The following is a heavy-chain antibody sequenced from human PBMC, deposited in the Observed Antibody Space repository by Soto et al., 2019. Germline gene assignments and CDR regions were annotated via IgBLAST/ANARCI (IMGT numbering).Heavy chain of an antibody. CDR2: INHSGST. Sequence: SETLCLTCAVYGGTFSGYCGSWIRQPPGKGLEWIWEINHSGSTNYNPSLKSRVTISVDTSKNQFSLRLSSVTAADMAVYYCAGHYIEGGYRYFENLGQGTLVTV. D-gene: IGHD1-26*01. J-gene: IGHJ4*02. CDR3: AGHYIEGGYRYFEN. V-gene: IGHV4-34*08. CDR1: GGTFSGYC.